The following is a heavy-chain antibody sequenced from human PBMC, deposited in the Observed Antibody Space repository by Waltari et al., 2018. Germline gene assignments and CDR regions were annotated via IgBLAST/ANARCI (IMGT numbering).Heavy chain of an antibody. CDR2: LNPNTGDT. CDR1: GYTFLRYY. CDR3: ARDLGHHGDYALGRIDY. J-gene: IGHJ4*02. D-gene: IGHD4-17*01. V-gene: IGHV1-2*06. Sequence: QVHLVQSGTEVKKPGDSVTVCCKASGYTFLRYYIHWVRQTPGQGLEWMGRLNPNTGDTVCAQGFKGRATMTRDTSIATAYLELSRLRSDDTAVYYCARDLGHHGDYALGRIDYWGQGTLVTVSS.